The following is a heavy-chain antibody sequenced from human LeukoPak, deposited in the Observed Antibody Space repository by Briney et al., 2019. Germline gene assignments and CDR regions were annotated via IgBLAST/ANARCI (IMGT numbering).Heavy chain of an antibody. CDR1: GYTFTSYG. J-gene: IGHJ5*02. CDR2: ISAYNGNT. D-gene: IGHD2-2*01. CDR3: ARVRAVVPAAIPENWFDP. Sequence: ASVTVSCKASGYTFTSYGISWVRQAPGQGLEWMGWISAYNGNTNYAQKLQGRVTMTTDTSTSTAYMELRSLRSDDTAVYYCARVRAVVPAAIPENWFDPWGQGTLVTVSS. V-gene: IGHV1-18*01.